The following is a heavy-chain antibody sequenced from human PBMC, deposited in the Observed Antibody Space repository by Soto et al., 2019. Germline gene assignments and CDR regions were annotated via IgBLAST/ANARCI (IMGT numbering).Heavy chain of an antibody. CDR2: IKQDGSER. CDR3: ARGLYYHFWSGYDAFDI. D-gene: IGHD3-3*01. J-gene: IGHJ3*02. V-gene: IGHV3-7*01. Sequence: EVQLVESGGGLVQPGGSLRLSCAASGFTFNNYWMSWVRQAPGKGLEWVANIKQDGSERKYVDSVKGRFTISRDNAKNSLYLQINSLRAEDMAGYYCARGLYYHFWSGYDAFDIWGQGTMVTVSS. CDR1: GFTFNNYW.